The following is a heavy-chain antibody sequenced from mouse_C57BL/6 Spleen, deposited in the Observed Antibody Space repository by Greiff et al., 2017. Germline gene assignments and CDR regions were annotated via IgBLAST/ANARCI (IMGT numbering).Heavy chain of an antibody. CDR1: GFTFSSYA. V-gene: IGHV5-4*03. D-gene: IGHD2-14*01. J-gene: IGHJ3*01. Sequence: EVMLVESGGGLVKPGGSLKLSCAASGFTFSSYAMSWVRPTPEKRLAWVATLSDGGSYTYYPDNVKGRFTISRDNAKNNLYLQMSHLKSEDTAMYYCARGGIAWFGYWGQGTLVTVSA. CDR3: ARGGIAWFGY. CDR2: LSDGGSYT.